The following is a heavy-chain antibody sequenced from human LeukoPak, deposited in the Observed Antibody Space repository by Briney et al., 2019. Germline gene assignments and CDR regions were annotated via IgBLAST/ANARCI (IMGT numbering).Heavy chain of an antibody. CDR2: LNPSGGSS. CDR3: ASVYEHGMDV. Sequence: ASVKVSCKASGYTVTSYYMHWVRQAPGQGLEWMAILNPSGGSSNYAQKFQGRATLTRATSTGTVYMELSSLRSEDTAVYYCASVYEHGMDVWGQGTTVIVSS. CDR1: GYTVTSYY. J-gene: IGHJ6*02. D-gene: IGHD5/OR15-5a*01. V-gene: IGHV1-46*01.